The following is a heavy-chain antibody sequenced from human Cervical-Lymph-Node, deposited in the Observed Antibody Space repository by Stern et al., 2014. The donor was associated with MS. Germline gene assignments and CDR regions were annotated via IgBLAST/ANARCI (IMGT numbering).Heavy chain of an antibody. D-gene: IGHD2-15*01. J-gene: IGHJ4*02. Sequence: EVQLLESGGCLVKPGGSLRLSCVASGFSLSAYTVNWIRQAPGKGLGCVSSITSLTRSTHYAGSVKGRVTISRDNAKNSLYLQMDSLRVEDTAVYYCARDSRSAKNVDFWGQGTLVTVSS. CDR2: ITSLTRST. CDR1: GFSLSAYT. V-gene: IGHV3-21*06. CDR3: ARDSRSAKNVDF.